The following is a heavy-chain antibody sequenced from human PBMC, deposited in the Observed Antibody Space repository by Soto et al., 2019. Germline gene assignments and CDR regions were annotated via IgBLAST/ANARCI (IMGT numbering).Heavy chain of an antibody. V-gene: IGHV3-53*01. CDR2: IYSGGST. CDR1: GFTVSSNY. D-gene: IGHD3-9*01. J-gene: IGHJ6*02. Sequence: PGGSLRLSCAASGFTVSSNYMSWVRQAPGKGLEWVSVIYSGGSTYYADSVKGRFTISRDNSKNTLYLQMNSLRAEDTAVYYCASSSLSRYSAWSPTYYYGMDVWGQGTTVTVSS. CDR3: ASSSLSRYSAWSPTYYYGMDV.